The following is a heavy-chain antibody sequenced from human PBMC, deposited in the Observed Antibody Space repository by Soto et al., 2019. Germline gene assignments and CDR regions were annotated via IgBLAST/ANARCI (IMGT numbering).Heavy chain of an antibody. D-gene: IGHD6-6*01. J-gene: IGHJ6*02. CDR3: ARDSSSSDYYYYGMDV. CDR1: GGSISSGGYY. CDR2: IYYSGST. Sequence: QVQLQESGPGLVKPSQTLSLTCTVSGGSISSGGYYWSWIRQHPGKGLEWIGYIYYSGSTYYNPSLKSRVTISVDTSKNQFSLKLSSVTAADTAVYYCARDSSSSDYYYYGMDVWGQGTTVTVSS. V-gene: IGHV4-31*03.